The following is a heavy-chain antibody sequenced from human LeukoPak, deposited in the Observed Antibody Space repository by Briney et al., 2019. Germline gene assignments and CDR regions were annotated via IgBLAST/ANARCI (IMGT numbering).Heavy chain of an antibody. CDR3: ARDHEVGYSYGPRYYGMDV. CDR1: GFSFSTST. J-gene: IGHJ6*02. CDR2: ISSSGSST. D-gene: IGHD5-18*01. Sequence: GGSLRLSCAASGFSFSTSTMNWVRQAPGRGLEWVSSISSSGSSTYYADSVKGRFTISRDNAKNSLYLQMNSLRAEDTAVYYCARDHEVGYSYGPRYYGMDVWGQGTTVTVSS. V-gene: IGHV3-21*01.